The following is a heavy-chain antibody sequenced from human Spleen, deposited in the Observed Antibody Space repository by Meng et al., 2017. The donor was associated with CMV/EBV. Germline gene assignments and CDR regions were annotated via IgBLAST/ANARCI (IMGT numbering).Heavy chain of an antibody. V-gene: IGHV2-5*01. J-gene: IGHJ6*02. D-gene: IGHD2-2*01. CDR1: GFSLSTSGVG. CDR2: IYWNDDK. Sequence: SGPTLVKPTQTLTLTCTFSGFSLSTSGVGVGWIRQPPGKALEWLALIYWNDDKRYSPSLKSRLTITKDTSKNQVVLTMTNMDPVDTATYYCARIPLYCSTTSCPYYYYAMDVWGQGTTVTVSS. CDR3: ARIPLYCSTTSCPYYYYAMDV.